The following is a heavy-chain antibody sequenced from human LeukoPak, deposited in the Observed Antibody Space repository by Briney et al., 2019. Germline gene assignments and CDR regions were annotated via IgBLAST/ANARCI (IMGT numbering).Heavy chain of an antibody. J-gene: IGHJ3*02. Sequence: ASVTVSCKASGFTFTGYYMHWVRQAPGQGLEWMGWINPNSGGTNYAQKFQGRVTMTRDTSTSTVYMELSSLRSEDTAVYFCARDRNSFDIWGLGTMVTVSS. CDR2: INPNSGGT. V-gene: IGHV1-2*02. CDR1: GFTFTGYY. CDR3: ARDRNSFDI.